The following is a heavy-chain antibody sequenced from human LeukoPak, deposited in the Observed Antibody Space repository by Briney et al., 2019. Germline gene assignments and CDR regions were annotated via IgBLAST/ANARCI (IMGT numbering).Heavy chain of an antibody. V-gene: IGHV4-59*12. CDR2: IYYSGST. D-gene: IGHD5-18*01. J-gene: IGHJ6*04. Sequence: SETLSLTCTVSGGSINNYYWSWIRQPPGKGLEWIGYIYYSGSTNYNPSLKSRVTISVDTSKNQFSLKLSSVTAADTAVYYCARGYSFLDVWGKGTTVTISS. CDR1: GGSINNYY. CDR3: ARGYSFLDV.